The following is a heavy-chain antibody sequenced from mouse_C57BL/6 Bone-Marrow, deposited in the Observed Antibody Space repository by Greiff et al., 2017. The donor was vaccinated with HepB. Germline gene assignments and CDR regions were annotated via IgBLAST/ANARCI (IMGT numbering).Heavy chain of an antibody. CDR3: TREGGQLEFAY. J-gene: IGHJ3*01. V-gene: IGHV5-9-1*02. Sequence: EVQGVESGEGLVKPGGSLKLSCAASGFTFSSYALSWVRQTPEKRLEWVAYISSGGDYIYYAETVKGRFTISRDNARNTLYLQMSSLKSEDTAMYYCTREGGQLEFAYWGQGTLVTVSA. CDR1: GFTFSSYA. CDR2: ISSGGDYI. D-gene: IGHD3-2*01.